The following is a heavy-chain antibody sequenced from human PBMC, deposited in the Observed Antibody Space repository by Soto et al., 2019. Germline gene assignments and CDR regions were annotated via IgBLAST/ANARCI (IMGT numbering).Heavy chain of an antibody. J-gene: IGHJ4*02. CDR2: IYYSGST. CDR1: GGSISSYY. V-gene: IGHV4-59*01. Sequence: QVQLQESGPGLVKPSETLSLTCTVSGGSISSYYWSWIRQPPGKGLEWIGYIYYSGSTNYNPSLRGRVPISVDASMTQFSLKPSSVTAADTAVYYYARGEERVAMPSGYWGQGTLVTVSS. D-gene: IGHD2-2*01. CDR3: ARGEERVAMPSGY.